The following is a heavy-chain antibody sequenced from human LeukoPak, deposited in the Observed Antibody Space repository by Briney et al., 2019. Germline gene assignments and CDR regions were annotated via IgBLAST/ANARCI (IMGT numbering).Heavy chain of an antibody. J-gene: IGHJ4*02. V-gene: IGHV3-23*01. D-gene: IGHD6-19*01. CDR1: RFTFDSYA. CDR2: ISGTGFDT. CDR3: TRVIVAVPGYFDYFDF. Sequence: GGSLRLSCAASRFTFDSYAMSWVRQAPGKGLAWVSTISGTGFDTYYADSVKGRFTISRDNSKNTLYLQMNSLRVEDTAVYYCTRVIVAVPGYFDYFDFWGQGVLVTVSS.